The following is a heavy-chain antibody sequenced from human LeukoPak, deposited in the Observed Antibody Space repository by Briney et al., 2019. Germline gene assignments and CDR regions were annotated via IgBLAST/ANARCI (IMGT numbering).Heavy chain of an antibody. CDR3: ARGPMVRGVIIDY. J-gene: IGHJ4*02. V-gene: IGHV5-51*01. D-gene: IGHD3-10*01. Sequence: GESLKISCKGSGYSFTSYWIGWVRQMPGKGLEWMGIIYPGDSDTRYSPSFQGQVTISADKSISTAYLQWSSLKASHTAMYYCARGPMVRGVIIDYWGQGTLVTVSS. CDR2: IYPGDSDT. CDR1: GYSFTSYW.